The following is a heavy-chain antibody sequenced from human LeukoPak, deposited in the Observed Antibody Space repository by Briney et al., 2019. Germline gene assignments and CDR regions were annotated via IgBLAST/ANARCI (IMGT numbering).Heavy chain of an antibody. CDR1: GFTLSSYP. V-gene: IGHV3-23*01. Sequence: GGALRLSCAHSGFTLSSYPIAGVRPAPRRGVAWVSSVSATGGSKSYADSVKAGISISRDNSKTTLYLQMNSLTAEDTALYYCAKLSQYYESTAYMDPWGQGTLV. D-gene: IGHD2/OR15-2a*01. J-gene: IGHJ5*02. CDR2: VSATGGSK. CDR3: AKLSQYYESTAYMDP.